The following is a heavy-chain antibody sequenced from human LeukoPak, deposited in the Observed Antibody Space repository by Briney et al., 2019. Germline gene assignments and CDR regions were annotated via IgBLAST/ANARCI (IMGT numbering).Heavy chain of an antibody. CDR2: IYYSGST. CDR3: ARDGCHGSCYPPYFDY. Sequence: SETLSLTCTVSGGSISSYYWSWIRQPPGKGLEWIGYIYYSGSTYYNPSLKSRVTISVDTSKNQFSLKLSSVTAADTAVYYCARDGCHGSCYPPYFDYWGQGTLVTVSS. J-gene: IGHJ4*02. CDR1: GGSISSYY. D-gene: IGHD2-2*01. V-gene: IGHV4-59*12.